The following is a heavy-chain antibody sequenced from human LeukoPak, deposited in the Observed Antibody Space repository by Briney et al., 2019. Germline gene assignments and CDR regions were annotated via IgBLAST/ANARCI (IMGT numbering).Heavy chain of an antibody. D-gene: IGHD2-8*01. CDR2: ISPGGPT. CDR3: ASMLRSFYFDY. J-gene: IGHJ4*02. Sequence: GGSLRLSCAGSGFPFSSHGMNWVRQAPGKGLEWVSGISPGGPTYYADSVKGRFTISRDNAKNSLYLQMNSLRAEDTAVYYCASMLRSFYFDYWGQGTLVTVSS. CDR1: GFPFSSHG. V-gene: IGHV3-69-1*01.